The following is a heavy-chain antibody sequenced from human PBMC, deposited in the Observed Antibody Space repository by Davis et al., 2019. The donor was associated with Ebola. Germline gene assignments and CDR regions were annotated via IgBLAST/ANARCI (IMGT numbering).Heavy chain of an antibody. D-gene: IGHD2-2*01. Sequence: GESLKISCAASGFTFSSYTMSWVRQAPGKGLEWVSGISGSGGDTYYADSVKGRFTISRDNSKNTLYLQMNSLRAEDTAVYYCARDWRCSSTSCYGYWYFDLWGRGTLVTVSS. J-gene: IGHJ2*01. CDR2: ISGSGGDT. CDR1: GFTFSSYT. CDR3: ARDWRCSSTSCYGYWYFDL. V-gene: IGHV3-23*01.